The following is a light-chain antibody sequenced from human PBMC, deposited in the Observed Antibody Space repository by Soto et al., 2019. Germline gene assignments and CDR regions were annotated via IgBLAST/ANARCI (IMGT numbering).Light chain of an antibody. CDR1: SSNIGTNT. CDR3: AAWDVSLVV. V-gene: IGLV1-44*01. J-gene: IGLJ2*01. Sequence: QLVLTQPPSASGTPGQRVTISCSGSSSNIGTNTVIWYQQLPGAAPKLLIYRDNQRPSGVPDRFAGSKSGTSASLAISGLQSEDEADYYCAAWDVSLVVFGGGTQLTVL. CDR2: RDN.